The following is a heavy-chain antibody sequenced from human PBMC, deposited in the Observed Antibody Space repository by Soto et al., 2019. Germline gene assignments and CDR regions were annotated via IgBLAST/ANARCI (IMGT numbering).Heavy chain of an antibody. V-gene: IGHV3-9*01. D-gene: IGHD2-2*03. CDR3: AKDWDSGYCSSTSCYEGSFFDY. CDR1: GFTFDDYA. CDR2: ISWNSGSI. Sequence: GGSLRLSCAASGFTFDDYAMHWVRQAPGKGLEWVSGISWNSGSIGYADSVKGRFTISRDNAKNSLYLQMNSLRAEDTALYYCAKDWDSGYCSSTSCYEGSFFDYWGQGTLVTVSS. J-gene: IGHJ4*02.